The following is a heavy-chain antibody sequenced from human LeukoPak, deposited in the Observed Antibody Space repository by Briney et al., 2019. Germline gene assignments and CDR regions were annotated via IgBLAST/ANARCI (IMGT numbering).Heavy chain of an antibody. V-gene: IGHV4-59*02. D-gene: IGHD3-3*01. CDR3: AKYYDFWSGYFYMDV. CDR2: MSNSGGS. Sequence: SETLSLTCTVSGDSVSNYFWSWIRQPPGEGLEWIGYMSNSGGSDYNASLKSRVTISLDTSKNQFSLKLTSVTAADTAIYYCAKYYDFWSGYFYMDVWGTGTAVTVSS. CDR1: GDSVSNYF. J-gene: IGHJ6*03.